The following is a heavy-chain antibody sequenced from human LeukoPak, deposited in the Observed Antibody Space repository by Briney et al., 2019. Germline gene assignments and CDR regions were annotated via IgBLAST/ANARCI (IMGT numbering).Heavy chain of an antibody. J-gene: IGHJ4*02. CDR1: GYSFTSYW. V-gene: IGHV5-51*01. CDR3: ARRLVEMATVYFDY. D-gene: IGHD5-24*01. Sequence: PGESLKISCKGSGYSFTSYWIGWVRPMPGKGLEWMGIIYPGDSDTRYSPSFQGQVTISADKSIRTAYLQWSSLKASDTAMYYCARRLVEMATVYFDYWGQGTLVTVSS. CDR2: IYPGDSDT.